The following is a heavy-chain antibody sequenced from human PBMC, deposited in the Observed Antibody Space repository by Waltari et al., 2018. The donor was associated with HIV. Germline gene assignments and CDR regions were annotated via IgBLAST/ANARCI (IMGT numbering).Heavy chain of an antibody. CDR2: IYYSGST. Sequence: QLQLQESGPGLVKPSETLSLTCTVSGGSISSSSYYWGWIRQPPGKGLEWIGSIYYSGSTYYNPSLKSRVTISVDTSKNQFSLKLSSVTAADTAVYYCASTYYYDSSGYYEAAFDIWGQGTMVTVSS. CDR1: GGSISSSSYY. D-gene: IGHD3-22*01. J-gene: IGHJ3*02. CDR3: ASTYYYDSSGYYEAAFDI. V-gene: IGHV4-39*07.